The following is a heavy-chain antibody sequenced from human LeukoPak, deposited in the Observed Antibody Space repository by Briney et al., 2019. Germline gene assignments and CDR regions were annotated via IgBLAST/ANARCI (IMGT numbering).Heavy chain of an antibody. Sequence: SETLSLTCGVYGGSFSGYYWSWIRQPPGKGLEWIGEINHSGSTNYNPSLKSRVTISVDTSKNQFSLKLSSVTAADTAVYYCARGYYDILTGYYRLYYFDYWGQGTLVTVSS. CDR2: INHSGST. D-gene: IGHD3-9*01. V-gene: IGHV4-34*01. CDR1: GGSFSGYY. J-gene: IGHJ4*02. CDR3: ARGYYDILTGYYRLYYFDY.